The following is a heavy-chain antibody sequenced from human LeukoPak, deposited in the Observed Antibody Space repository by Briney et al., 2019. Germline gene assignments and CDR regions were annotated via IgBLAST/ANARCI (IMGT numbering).Heavy chain of an antibody. V-gene: IGHV3-30*02. J-gene: IGHJ4*02. CDR3: AKDRVPYDFWSGYLQY. D-gene: IGHD3-3*01. CDR1: GFTFSRSW. CDR2: IRYDGSNK. Sequence: GGSLRLSCAASGFTFSRSWMAWVRQAPGKGLEWVAFIRYDGSNKYYADSVKGRFTISRDNSKNTLYLQMNSLRAEDTAVYYCAKDRVPYDFWSGYLQYWGQGTLVTVSS.